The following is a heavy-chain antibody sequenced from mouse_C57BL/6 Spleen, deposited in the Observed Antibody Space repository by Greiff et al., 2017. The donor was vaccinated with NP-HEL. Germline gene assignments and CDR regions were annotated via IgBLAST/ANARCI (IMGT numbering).Heavy chain of an antibody. CDR1: GYTFTGYG. V-gene: IGHV1-81*01. CDR3: AREDYGSFYFDY. Sequence: QVQLQQSGAELARPGASVKLSCKASGYTFTGYGISWVKQRTGQGLEWIGEIYPRSGNTYYNEKFKGKATLTADKSSSTAYMELRSLTSEDSAVYFCAREDYGSFYFDYWGQGTTLTVSS. J-gene: IGHJ2*01. CDR2: IYPRSGNT. D-gene: IGHD1-1*01.